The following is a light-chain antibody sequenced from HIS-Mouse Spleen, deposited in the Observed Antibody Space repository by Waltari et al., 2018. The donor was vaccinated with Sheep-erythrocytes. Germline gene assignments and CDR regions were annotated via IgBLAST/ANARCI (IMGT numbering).Light chain of an antibody. V-gene: IGLV5-45*03. CDR2: YKSDSDK. J-gene: IGLJ1*01. Sequence: QAVLTQPSSLSASPGASASPTCTLRSGINVGTYRIYWYTQKPGSPPQYLLRYKSDSDKQQGSGVPSRFSGSKDASANAGILLISGLQSEDEADYYCMIWHSSAYVFGTGTKVTVL. CDR1: SGINVGTYR. CDR3: MIWHSSAYV.